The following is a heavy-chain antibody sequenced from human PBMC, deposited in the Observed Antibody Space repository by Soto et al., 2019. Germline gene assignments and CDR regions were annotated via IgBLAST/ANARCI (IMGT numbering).Heavy chain of an antibody. CDR1: GYTFTSYD. J-gene: IGHJ4*02. CDR3: ARGGDGYNFGAVY. Sequence: GASVKVSCKASGYTFTSYDINWVRQATGQGLEWMGWMNPNSGNTGYAQKFQGRVTMTADTSINTAYMELRSLRSEDAAVYYCARGGDGYNFGAVYWGQGTPVTVSS. V-gene: IGHV1-8*01. D-gene: IGHD2-21*01. CDR2: MNPNSGNT.